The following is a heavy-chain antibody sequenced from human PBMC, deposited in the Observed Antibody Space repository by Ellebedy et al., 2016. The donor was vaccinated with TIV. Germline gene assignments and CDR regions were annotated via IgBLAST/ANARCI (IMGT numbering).Heavy chain of an antibody. J-gene: IGHJ4*02. D-gene: IGHD2-8*02. CDR1: GFTFDDYG. Sequence: PGGSLRLSCAASGFTFDDYGMSWVRQAPGKGLEWVSGINWNGGSTGYADSVKGRFTISRDNSKNTVNLQMNSLRAEDTAVYYCAKLAGVHSWYFDYWGQGTLVTVSS. V-gene: IGHV3-20*04. CDR2: INWNGGST. CDR3: AKLAGVHSWYFDY.